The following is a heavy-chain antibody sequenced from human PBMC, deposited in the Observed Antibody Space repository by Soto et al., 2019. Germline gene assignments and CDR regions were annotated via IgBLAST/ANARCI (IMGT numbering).Heavy chain of an antibody. Sequence: SETLSRTCAVYGGSFSGYYWSWIRQPPGKGLEWIGEINHSGSTNYNPSLKSRVTISVDTSKNQFSLKLSSVTAADTAVYYCARESGRGETNYYDSSGYLSSHRSRYGMDVCGQGTTATVSS. CDR1: GGSFSGYY. CDR2: INHSGST. J-gene: IGHJ6*02. CDR3: ARESGRGETNYYDSSGYLSSHRSRYGMDV. D-gene: IGHD3-22*01. V-gene: IGHV4-34*01.